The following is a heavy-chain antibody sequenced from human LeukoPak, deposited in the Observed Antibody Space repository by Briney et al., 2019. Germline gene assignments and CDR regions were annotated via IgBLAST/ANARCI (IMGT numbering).Heavy chain of an antibody. CDR3: ARVAAGYSVNYFDY. Sequence: GGSLRLSCAASEFALSTYNMNWVRQAPGKGLEWVSYISTGSSTTYYADSVKGRFTISRDNVENSLYLQMNSLRDEDTAVYYCARVAAGYSVNYFDYWGQGTLVTVSS. D-gene: IGHD4-23*01. J-gene: IGHJ4*02. CDR2: ISTGSSTT. CDR1: EFALSTYN. V-gene: IGHV3-48*02.